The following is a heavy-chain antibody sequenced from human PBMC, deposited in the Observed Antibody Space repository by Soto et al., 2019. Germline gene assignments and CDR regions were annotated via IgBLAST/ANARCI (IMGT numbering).Heavy chain of an antibody. D-gene: IGHD3-10*01. J-gene: IGHJ5*02. CDR1: GXSISGNY. CDR2: IYSSGST. Sequence: LSLTCIVSGXSISGNYWSWIRQPAGKGLEWIGRIYSSGSTSYNPSLKSRVIMAEDTSKNQFSLKLSSVTAADTAVYYCTRGPGSYNWFDLWGQGTLVTVSS. V-gene: IGHV4-4*07. CDR3: TRGPGSYNWFDL.